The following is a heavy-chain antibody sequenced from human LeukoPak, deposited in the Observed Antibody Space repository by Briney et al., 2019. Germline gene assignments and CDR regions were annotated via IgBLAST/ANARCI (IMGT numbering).Heavy chain of an antibody. CDR2: IYYSGST. Sequence: PSETLSLTCTASGGSISSSSYYWGWIRQPPGKGLEWIGSIYYSGSTYYNPSLKSRVTISVDTSKNQFSLKLSSVTAADTAVYYCARRGLRPFDYWGQGTLVTVSS. V-gene: IGHV4-39*01. CDR1: GGSISSSSYY. D-gene: IGHD2-21*01. CDR3: ARRGLRPFDY. J-gene: IGHJ4*02.